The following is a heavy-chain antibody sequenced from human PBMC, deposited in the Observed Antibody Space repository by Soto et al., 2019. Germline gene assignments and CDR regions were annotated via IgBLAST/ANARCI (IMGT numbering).Heavy chain of an antibody. V-gene: IGHV3-30*18. Sequence: QVQMVESGGGVVQPGRSLRLSCAASGFTFSSYGMHWVRQAPGKGLERVAVISYDGSNKYYADSVKGRFTISRDNSKNTLYLHMNSLRAEDTAVYYCAKSLGGYSYGLWYFQHWGQGTLVTVSS. CDR2: ISYDGSNK. CDR1: GFTFSSYG. CDR3: AKSLGGYSYGLWYFQH. J-gene: IGHJ1*01. D-gene: IGHD5-18*01.